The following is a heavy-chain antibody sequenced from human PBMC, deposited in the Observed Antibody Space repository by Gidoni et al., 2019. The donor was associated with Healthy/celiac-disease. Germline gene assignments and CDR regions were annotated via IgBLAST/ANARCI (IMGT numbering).Heavy chain of an antibody. CDR1: GFTFSSYG. J-gene: IGHJ6*02. Sequence: QVQLVESGGGVVQPGRSLILSCAASGFTFSSYGMHWVRQAPGKGLEWVAVIWYDGSKKYYACSVKGRFTISRDNSKNTLYLQMNSLRAEDTAVYYCARERTSLRRGLLYGMDVWGQGTTVTVSS. V-gene: IGHV3-33*01. CDR2: IWYDGSKK. D-gene: IGHD2-8*01. CDR3: ARERTSLRRGLLYGMDV.